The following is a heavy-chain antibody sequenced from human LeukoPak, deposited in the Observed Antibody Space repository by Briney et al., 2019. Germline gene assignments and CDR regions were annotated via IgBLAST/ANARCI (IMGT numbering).Heavy chain of an antibody. Sequence: PSETLSLTCAVSGYSISSGYYWGWIRQPPGKGLEWIGSIYHSGSTYYNPSLKSRVTISVDASRNQFSLKLRSATAADTAMYYCARSRDGYNYMDVWGKGTTVTVSS. V-gene: IGHV4-38-2*01. CDR2: IYHSGST. CDR3: ARSRDGYNYMDV. D-gene: IGHD5-24*01. J-gene: IGHJ6*03. CDR1: GYSISSGYY.